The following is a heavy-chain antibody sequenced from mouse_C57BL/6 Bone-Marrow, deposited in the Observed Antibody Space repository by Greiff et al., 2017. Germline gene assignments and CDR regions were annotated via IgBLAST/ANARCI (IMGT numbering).Heavy chain of an antibody. Sequence: VQLQQPGTELVKPGASVKLSCTASGYTFTSYWMHWVKQRPGQGLEWIGYINPSNGGTNYNEKFKSKATLTVAKSSSTAYMQLSSLTSEDSAVYDCARNNCYLAWFAFWGQGTLVTVSA. V-gene: IGHV1-53*01. J-gene: IGHJ3*01. CDR1: GYTFTSYW. D-gene: IGHD2-12*01. CDR3: ARNNCYLAWFAF. CDR2: INPSNGGT.